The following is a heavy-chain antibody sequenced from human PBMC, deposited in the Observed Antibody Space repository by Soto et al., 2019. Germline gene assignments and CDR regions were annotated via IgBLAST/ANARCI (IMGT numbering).Heavy chain of an antibody. J-gene: IGHJ1*01. CDR1: GFSLTNYG. V-gene: IGHV3-23*01. D-gene: IGHD3-10*01. Sequence: EVQLLESGGSLAQPGGSLRLSCKAFGFSLTNYGVSWVRQAPEKGLEWVSGFSVSDDAAYYADPVKGRFSISRDISENTLYLQMSSLRVEDTAVYYCARDSDRDYFQYWGQGSLVTVSS. CDR3: ARDSDRDYFQY. CDR2: FSVSDDAA.